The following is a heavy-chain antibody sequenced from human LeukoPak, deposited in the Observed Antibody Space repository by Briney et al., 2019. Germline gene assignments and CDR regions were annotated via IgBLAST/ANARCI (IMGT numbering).Heavy chain of an antibody. CDR1: GYIFTDYA. CDR2: MNGGNGNT. D-gene: IGHD5-12*01. V-gene: IGHV1-3*01. CDR3: AREVNSGYSGYVPYYYYMDV. Sequence: ASVKVSCKASGYIFTDYAIHWLRQAPGQRPEWMGWMNGGNGNTKYSQKFQGRITLIRDTSAATAYMELSSLRSEDTAVYYCAREVNSGYSGYVPYYYYMDVWGKGTTVTVSS. J-gene: IGHJ6*03.